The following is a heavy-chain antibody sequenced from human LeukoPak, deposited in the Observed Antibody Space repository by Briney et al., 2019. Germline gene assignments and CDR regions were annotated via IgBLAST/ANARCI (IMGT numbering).Heavy chain of an antibody. Sequence: ASVKVSCKASGYTFTSFGITWVRQAPGQGLEWMGWISAYNGNTNYAQKLQGRVTMTRNTSISTAYMELSSLRSEDTAVYYCARVYDSSGYYYGGVDYWGQGTLVTVSS. CDR2: ISAYNGNT. J-gene: IGHJ4*02. D-gene: IGHD3-22*01. V-gene: IGHV1-18*01. CDR1: GYTFTSFG. CDR3: ARVYDSSGYYYGGVDY.